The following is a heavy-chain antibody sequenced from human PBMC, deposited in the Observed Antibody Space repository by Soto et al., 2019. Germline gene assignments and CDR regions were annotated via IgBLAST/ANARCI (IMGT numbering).Heavy chain of an antibody. Sequence: SETLSLTCTVCGGTISSTRYYVGWIRQPPGKGLEWIGSIYYSGSTYYNPSLKSRVTISVDTSKNQFSLKLSSVTAADTAVYYCARYFMGATVWFGPWGQGTLVTVSS. V-gene: IGHV4-39*01. CDR3: ARYFMGATVWFGP. J-gene: IGHJ5*02. D-gene: IGHD1-26*01. CDR2: IYYSGST. CDR1: GGTISSTRYY.